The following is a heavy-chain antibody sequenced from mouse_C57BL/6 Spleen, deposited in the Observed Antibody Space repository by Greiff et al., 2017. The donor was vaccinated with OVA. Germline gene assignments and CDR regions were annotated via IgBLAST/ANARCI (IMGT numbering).Heavy chain of an antibody. Sequence: EVKLQESGPGLVKPSQSLSLTCSVTGYSINSGYYWNWIRQFPGNKLEWMGYISYDGSNNYNPSLKNRISITRDTSKNQFFLKLNSVTTEDTATYYCARDGDYAWFAYWGQGTLVTVSA. V-gene: IGHV3-6*01. CDR2: ISYDGSN. D-gene: IGHD2-4*01. CDR1: GYSINSGYY. J-gene: IGHJ3*01. CDR3: ARDGDYAWFAY.